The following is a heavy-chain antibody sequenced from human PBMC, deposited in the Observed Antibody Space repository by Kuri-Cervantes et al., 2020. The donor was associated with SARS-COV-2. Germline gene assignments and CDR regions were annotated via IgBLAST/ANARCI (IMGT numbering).Heavy chain of an antibody. Sequence: GGSLRLSCAASGFTFSSYAMHWVRQAPGKGLEWVAVISYDGSNKYYADSVKGRFTISRDNSKNTLYLQMNSLRAEDTAVYYCARGRGSSWRLNAFDIWGQGTMVTVSS. CDR3: ARGRGSSWRLNAFDI. J-gene: IGHJ3*02. CDR2: ISYDGSNK. D-gene: IGHD6-13*01. V-gene: IGHV3-30-3*01. CDR1: GFTFSSYA.